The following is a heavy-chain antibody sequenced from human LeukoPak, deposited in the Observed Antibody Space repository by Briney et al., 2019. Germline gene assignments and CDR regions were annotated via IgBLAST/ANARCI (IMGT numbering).Heavy chain of an antibody. Sequence: ASVKVSCKASGYTFTGYYMHWVRQAPGQGLEWMGWINPNSGGTNYAQKFQGRVTMTRDTSISTAYMELSRLRSDDTAMYYCARDIGYSSSWYEYYYYMDVWGKGTTVTVSS. V-gene: IGHV1-2*02. CDR2: INPNSGGT. J-gene: IGHJ6*03. CDR3: ARDIGYSSSWYEYYYYMDV. D-gene: IGHD6-13*01. CDR1: GYTFTGYY.